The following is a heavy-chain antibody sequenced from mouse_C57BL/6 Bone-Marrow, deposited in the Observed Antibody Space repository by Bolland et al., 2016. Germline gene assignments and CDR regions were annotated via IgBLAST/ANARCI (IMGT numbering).Heavy chain of an antibody. V-gene: IGHV5-6*01. Sequence: KGRFTISRDNAKNTLYLQMSSLKSEDSAMYYCARHNGRYYYAMDYWGQGTS. D-gene: IGHD1-1*01. J-gene: IGHJ4*01. CDR3: ARHNGRYYYAMDY.